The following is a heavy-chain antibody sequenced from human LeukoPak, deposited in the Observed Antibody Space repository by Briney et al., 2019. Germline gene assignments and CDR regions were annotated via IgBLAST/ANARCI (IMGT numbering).Heavy chain of an antibody. CDR2: IIPIFGTA. V-gene: IGHV1-69*06. J-gene: IGHJ3*02. CDR1: GGTFSSYA. D-gene: IGHD4-23*01. Sequence: EASVKVSCKASGGTFSSYAISWVRQAPGQGLEWMGGIIPIFGTANYAQKFQGRFTITADKSTSTAYMELSSLRSEDTAVYYCARDLLPSSTVVTKGDDAFDIWGQGTMVTVSS. CDR3: ARDLLPSSTVVTKGDDAFDI.